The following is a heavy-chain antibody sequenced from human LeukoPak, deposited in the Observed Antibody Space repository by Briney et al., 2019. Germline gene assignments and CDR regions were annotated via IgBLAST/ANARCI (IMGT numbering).Heavy chain of an antibody. CDR1: GGSFSGYY. Sequence: KPSETLSLTCAVYGGSFSGYYWSWILQPPGKGLEWIGEINHSGSTNYNPSLKSRVTISVDTSKNQFSLKLSSVTAADTAVYYCARGRIAVYYYYYYMDVWGKGTTVTVSS. CDR3: ARGRIAVYYYYYYMDV. V-gene: IGHV4-34*01. CDR2: INHSGST. D-gene: IGHD6-19*01. J-gene: IGHJ6*03.